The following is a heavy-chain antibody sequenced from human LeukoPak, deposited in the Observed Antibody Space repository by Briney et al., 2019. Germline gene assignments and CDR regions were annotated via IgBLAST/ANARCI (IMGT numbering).Heavy chain of an antibody. CDR1: GFTFSSYA. D-gene: IGHD6-19*01. CDR2: INSGGSST. V-gene: IGHV3-23*01. J-gene: IGHJ4*02. Sequence: GGSLRLSCAASGFTFSSYAMSWVRQVPGQGLERVSGINSGGSSTYYADSVKGRFTISRDNSKNTLYLQMNSLRGEDTAVYYCAKSGSGWYSYFDYWGQGTLVTVSS. CDR3: AKSGSGWYSYFDY.